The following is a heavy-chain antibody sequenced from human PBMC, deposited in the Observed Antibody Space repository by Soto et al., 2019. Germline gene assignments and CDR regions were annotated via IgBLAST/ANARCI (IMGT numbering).Heavy chain of an antibody. CDR2: MNPNSGNT. J-gene: IGHJ3*02. CDR1: GYTFTSYD. CDR3: ARIQYYDFWSGYYQGASDI. D-gene: IGHD3-3*01. V-gene: IGHV1-8*01. Sequence: ASVKVSCKASGYTFTSYDINWVRQATGQGLEWMEWMNPNSGNTGYAQKFQGRVTMTRNTSISTAYMELSSLRSGDTAVYYCARIQYYDFWSGYYQGASDIWGQGTMVTASS.